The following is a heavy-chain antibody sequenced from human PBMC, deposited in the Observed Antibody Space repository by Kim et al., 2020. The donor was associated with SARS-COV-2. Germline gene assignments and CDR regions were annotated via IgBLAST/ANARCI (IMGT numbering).Heavy chain of an antibody. J-gene: IGHJ5*02. CDR2: ISSSSSYI. CDR3: ARDLPLLWFGELSSGWDP. D-gene: IGHD3-10*01. Sequence: GGSLRLSCAASGFTFSSYSMNWVRQAPGKGLEWVSSISSSSSYIYYADSVKGRFTISRDNAKNSLYLQMNSLRAEDTAVYYCARDLPLLWFGELSSGWDPWGQGTLVTVSS. V-gene: IGHV3-21*01. CDR1: GFTFSSYS.